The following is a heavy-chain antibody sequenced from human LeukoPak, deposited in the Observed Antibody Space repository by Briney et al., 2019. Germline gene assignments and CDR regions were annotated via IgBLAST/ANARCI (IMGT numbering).Heavy chain of an antibody. CDR3: LSHTALGY. CDR1: GFTFSNYW. Sequence: GGSLRLSCAASGFTFSNYWMHWDRQAPGKGLVWVSRIKTDGSSTFYADSVKGRFTISRDNAKNTMYLQMNSLRVEDSAVYYCLSHTALGYWGQGSLVTVSS. D-gene: IGHD5-18*01. V-gene: IGHV3-74*01. J-gene: IGHJ4*02. CDR2: IKTDGSST.